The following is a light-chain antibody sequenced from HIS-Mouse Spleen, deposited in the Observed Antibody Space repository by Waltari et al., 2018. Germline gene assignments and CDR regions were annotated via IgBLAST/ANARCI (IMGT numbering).Light chain of an antibody. CDR2: EDS. CDR1: ALPKPY. J-gene: IGLJ2*01. CDR3: YSTDSSGNHRV. V-gene: IGLV3-10*01. Sequence: SYELTQPPSVPVSPGQTARITCSGDALPKPYAYWYQQKSGQAPVLVIYEDSKRPSGIPERFSGSSSGTMATLTISGAQVEDEADYYCYSTDSSGNHRVFGGGTKLTVL.